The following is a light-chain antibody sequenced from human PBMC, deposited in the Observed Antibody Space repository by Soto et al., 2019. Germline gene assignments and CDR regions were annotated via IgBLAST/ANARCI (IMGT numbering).Light chain of an antibody. CDR1: QSVSSSY. Sequence: EMVLTQSPGTLSVSPGERATLSCRASQSVSSSYLAWYQQKPGQAPRLLIYGVSSRATGIPDRFSGSGSGTDFTLTISRLEPEDFAVYYCQQYGSSPRTFGEGTKVDIK. J-gene: IGKJ4*02. V-gene: IGKV3-20*01. CDR2: GVS. CDR3: QQYGSSPRT.